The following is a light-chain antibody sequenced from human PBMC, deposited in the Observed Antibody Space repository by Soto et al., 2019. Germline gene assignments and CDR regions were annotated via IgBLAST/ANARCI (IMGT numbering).Light chain of an antibody. V-gene: IGKV3-15*01. CDR2: VAS. J-gene: IGKJ4*01. Sequence: EIVMTQSPVTLSVSPGDRATLSCRASQSVNSNLAWYQQKPGQTPKLLIYVASTRATGIPASFSGCGSGTEFTPTNSSLQTKDFAVYYCQHDYVWRLTFGGGTKVEFK. CDR3: QHDYVWRLT. CDR1: QSVNSN.